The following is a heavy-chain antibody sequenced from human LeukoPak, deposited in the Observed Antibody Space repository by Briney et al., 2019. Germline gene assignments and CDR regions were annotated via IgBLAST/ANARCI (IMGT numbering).Heavy chain of an antibody. D-gene: IGHD6-13*01. CDR3: AKAVGQQLVRAYFDY. V-gene: IGHV3-23*01. J-gene: IGHJ4*02. Sequence: GASLRLSCAASGFTFTSYAMSWVRQAPGKGLEWVSAISGSGGSTYYADSVQGRFTISRDNSKNTLYLQMNSLRAEDTAVYYCAKAVGQQLVRAYFDYWGQGTLVTVSS. CDR1: GFTFTSYA. CDR2: ISGSGGST.